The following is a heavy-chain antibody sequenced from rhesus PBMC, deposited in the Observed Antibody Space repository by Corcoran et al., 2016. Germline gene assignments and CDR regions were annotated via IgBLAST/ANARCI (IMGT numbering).Heavy chain of an antibody. D-gene: IGHD2-8*01. Sequence: EVQLVESGGGLVQPGGSLRLSCAASGFTFSDYYMSWVRQAPGKGPEWVCFIRNKANGGTAEYAAAVKGRCTISRDDSKSIASLQMNSLKTEDTAVYYCARDGYCSGGVCYAGAFDFWGQGLRVTVSS. J-gene: IGHJ3*01. V-gene: IGHV3S22*01. CDR3: ARDGYCSGGVCYAGAFDF. CDR2: IRNKANGGTA. CDR1: GFTFSDYY.